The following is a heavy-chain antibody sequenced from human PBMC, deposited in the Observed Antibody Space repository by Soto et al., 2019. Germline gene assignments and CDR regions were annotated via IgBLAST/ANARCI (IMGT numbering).Heavy chain of an antibody. V-gene: IGHV3-23*01. J-gene: IGHJ3*02. Sequence: RLSCAASGSTFSSYAMSWVRQAPGKGLEWVSAISGSGGSTYYADSVKGWFTISRDNSKNTLYLQMNSLRAEDTAVYYCAKDGEDIVVVVAATGAFDIWGQGTMVTVSS. CDR1: GSTFSSYA. D-gene: IGHD2-15*01. CDR2: ISGSGGST. CDR3: AKDGEDIVVVVAATGAFDI.